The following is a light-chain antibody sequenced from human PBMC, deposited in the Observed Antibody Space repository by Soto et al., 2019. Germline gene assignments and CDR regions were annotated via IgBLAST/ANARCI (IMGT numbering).Light chain of an antibody. Sequence: QSLLTQPPSVSAAPGQKVTISCSGSSSNIGGNSVSWYQQLPGTAPKLLIYDDNKRPSGIPDRFSGSKSGTSATLGITGFQPPDEADYYFGSWDSSLSANGFGNGTKVTV. J-gene: IGLJ1*01. CDR2: DDN. CDR1: SSNIGGNS. CDR3: GSWDSSLSANG. V-gene: IGLV1-51*01.